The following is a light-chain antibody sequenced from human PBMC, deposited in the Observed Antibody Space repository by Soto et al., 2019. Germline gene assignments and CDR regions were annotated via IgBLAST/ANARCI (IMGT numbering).Light chain of an antibody. CDR2: GAS. J-gene: IGKJ5*01. Sequence: VMTQTQATLSVSPGERVTLSCRSSQSVADNLAWFQQKPGQGPRLLIYGASTRATGIPARFSGSGSETDFTLTVSSLRSEDSAVYYCQQYNYWPITFGQGTRLEIK. CDR3: QQYNYWPIT. CDR1: QSVADN. V-gene: IGKV3-15*01.